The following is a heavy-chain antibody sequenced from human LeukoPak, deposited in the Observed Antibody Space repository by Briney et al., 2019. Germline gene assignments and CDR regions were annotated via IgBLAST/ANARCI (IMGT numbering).Heavy chain of an antibody. V-gene: IGHV3-23*01. CDR2: ISGSGGST. D-gene: IGHD2-2*01. Sequence: GGSLRLSCAASGFTFSSYARSWVRQAPGKGLEWVSAISGSGGSTYYADSVKGRFTISRDNSKNTLYLQMNSLRVDDTAVYYCAKVNYYQPYFWGQGTLVTVSS. CDR3: AKVNYYQPYF. J-gene: IGHJ4*02. CDR1: GFTFSSYA.